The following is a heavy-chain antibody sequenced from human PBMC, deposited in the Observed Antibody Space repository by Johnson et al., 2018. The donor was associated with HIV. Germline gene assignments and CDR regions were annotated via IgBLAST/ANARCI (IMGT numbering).Heavy chain of an antibody. Sequence: VQLVESGGGVVQPGRSLRLSCAASGFTFSSYAMHWVRQAPGKGLEWVAVISYDGSNKYYADSVKGRFTISRDNANNSLDLQMNSLRAEDTALYYCVRPRGAVAGTYAFDIWGQGTMVTVSS. CDR2: ISYDGSNK. J-gene: IGHJ3*02. CDR3: VRPRGAVAGTYAFDI. CDR1: GFTFSSYA. D-gene: IGHD6-19*01. V-gene: IGHV3-30-3*01.